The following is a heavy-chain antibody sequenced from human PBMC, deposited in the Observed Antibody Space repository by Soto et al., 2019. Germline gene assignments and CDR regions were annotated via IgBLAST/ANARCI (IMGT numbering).Heavy chain of an antibody. D-gene: IGHD1-7*01. CDR1: GGTFSIYA. Sequence: SVMVSCEASGGTFSIYAISWVRQAPGQGLEWMGGIIPIFGTANYAQKFQGRVTITADESTSTACMELSSLRSEDTAVYYCARGSWNYRLGWFDPWGQGTLVPVSS. J-gene: IGHJ5*02. CDR2: IIPIFGTA. V-gene: IGHV1-69*13. CDR3: ARGSWNYRLGWFDP.